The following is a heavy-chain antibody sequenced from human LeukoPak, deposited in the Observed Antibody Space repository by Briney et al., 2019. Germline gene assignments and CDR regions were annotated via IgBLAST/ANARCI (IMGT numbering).Heavy chain of an antibody. CDR2: IYHSGST. Sequence: SETLSLTCTVSGYSISSGYLWGWIRHPPGKGLEWIGNIYHSGSTYYNPSLKSRVTISLDTFKNQYSLRLSSVTAEDTAVYYCARDGGSAWFLDYWGQGTLVTVSS. D-gene: IGHD6-19*01. J-gene: IGHJ4*02. CDR1: GYSISSGYL. CDR3: ARDGGSAWFLDY. V-gene: IGHV4-38-2*02.